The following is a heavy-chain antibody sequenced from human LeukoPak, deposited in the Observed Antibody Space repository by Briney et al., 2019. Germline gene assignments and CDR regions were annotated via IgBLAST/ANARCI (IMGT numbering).Heavy chain of an antibody. CDR2: INTNTGNP. CDR3: ARDHSSGYYYNYYYGMDV. CDR1: GYTFTSYG. V-gene: IGHV7-4-1*02. J-gene: IGHJ6*02. D-gene: IGHD3-22*01. Sequence: ASVKVSCKASGYTFTSYGISWVRQAPGQGLEWMGRINTNTGNPTYAQGFTGRFVFSLDTSVSTAYLQISSLKAEDTAVYYCARDHSSGYYYNYYYGMDVWGQGTTVTVSS.